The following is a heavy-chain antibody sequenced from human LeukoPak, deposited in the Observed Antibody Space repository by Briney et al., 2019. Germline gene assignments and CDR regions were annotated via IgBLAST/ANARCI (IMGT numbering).Heavy chain of an antibody. Sequence: GGSLRLSCAASGFTFSSYSMNWVRQAPGTGLEWVSYISRSSSPIYYADSVKGRFTTSRDNAKDSLYLQMNSLRDEDTAVYYYARVNWYSGTYYPDFWGQGTLVTVSS. V-gene: IGHV3-48*02. CDR2: ISRSSSPI. CDR1: GFTFSSYS. J-gene: IGHJ4*02. CDR3: ARVNWYSGTYYPDF. D-gene: IGHD1-26*01.